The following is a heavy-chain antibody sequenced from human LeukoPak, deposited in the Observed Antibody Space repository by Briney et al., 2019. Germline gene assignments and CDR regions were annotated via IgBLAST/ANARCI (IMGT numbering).Heavy chain of an antibody. V-gene: IGHV3-30*18. CDR1: GFTFSSYG. CDR2: ISYDGSNK. CDR3: AKEAIYGMDV. J-gene: IGHJ6*02. Sequence: PGGSLRFSCAASGFTFSSYGMPWARQAPGKGLEWVAVISYDGSNKYYADSVKGRFTISRDNSKNTLYLQMNSLRAEDTAVYYCAKEAIYGMDVWGQGTTVTVSS.